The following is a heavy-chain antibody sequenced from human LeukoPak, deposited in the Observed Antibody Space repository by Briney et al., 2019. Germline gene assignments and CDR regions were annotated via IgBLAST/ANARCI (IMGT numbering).Heavy chain of an antibody. Sequence: ASVKVSCKASGYTFTSYAMNWVRQAPGQGLEWMGWINTNTGNPTYAQGFTGRFVFSLDTSVSTAYLQISSLKAEDTAVYYCARGGSSWYLGPGRLLPFDYWGQGTLVTVSS. CDR3: ARGGSSWYLGPGRLLPFDY. CDR1: GYTFTSYA. D-gene: IGHD6-13*01. J-gene: IGHJ4*02. V-gene: IGHV7-4-1*02. CDR2: INTNTGNP.